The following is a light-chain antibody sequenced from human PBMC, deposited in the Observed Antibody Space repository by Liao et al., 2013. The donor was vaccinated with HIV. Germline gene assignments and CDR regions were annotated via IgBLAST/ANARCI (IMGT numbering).Light chain of an antibody. V-gene: IGLV3-1*01. CDR3: QVWDSKIGYV. CDR2: EDT. Sequence: SYELTQPPSVSVSPGQTATITCSGDKLGDKYSCWYQQKPGQSPVLVIYEDTKRPSGIPERFSGSNSGNTATLTISGVEAGDEADYYCQVWDSKIGYVFGAGTKVTVL. J-gene: IGLJ1*01. CDR1: KLGDKY.